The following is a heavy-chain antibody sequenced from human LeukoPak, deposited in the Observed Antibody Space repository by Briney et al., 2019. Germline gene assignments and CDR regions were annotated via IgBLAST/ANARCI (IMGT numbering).Heavy chain of an antibody. CDR1: GGSFSGYY. CDR3: ARLNILSSGYPFGP. Sequence: SETLSLTCAVYGGSFSGYYRSWIRQPPGKGLEWIGEINHSGSTNYNPSLKSRVTISVDTSKNQFSLKLSSVTAADTAVYYCARLNILSSGYPFGPWGQGTLSPSPQ. CDR2: INHSGST. D-gene: IGHD3-22*01. V-gene: IGHV4-34*01. J-gene: IGHJ5*02.